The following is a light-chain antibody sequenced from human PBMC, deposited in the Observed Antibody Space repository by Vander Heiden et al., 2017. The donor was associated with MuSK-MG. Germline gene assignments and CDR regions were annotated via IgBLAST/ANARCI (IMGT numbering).Light chain of an antibody. CDR2: EVT. J-gene: IGLJ3*02. CDR3: CSYTGSSTV. V-gene: IGLV2-23*02. Sequence: QSALTQPASLSGSPGQSITISCTGANSDGGNYNFVSWYQHHPGKAPKLIIYEVTKRPSGVSDRFSGSKSGNTASLTISGLQADDEADYYCCSYTGSSTVFGGGTKLTVL. CDR1: NSDGGNYNF.